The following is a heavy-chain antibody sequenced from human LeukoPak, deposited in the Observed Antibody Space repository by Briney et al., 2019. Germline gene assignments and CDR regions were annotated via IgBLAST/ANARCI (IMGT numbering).Heavy chain of an antibody. V-gene: IGHV3-23*01. CDR3: ARGGSFGGVIVSPPSY. Sequence: GGSLRLSCAASGFTFSSCAMSWVRQAPGKGLEWVSAISGSGGSTYYADSVKGRFTISRDNSKNTLYLQMNSLRAEDTAVYYCARGGSFGGVIVSPPSYWGQGTLVTVSS. J-gene: IGHJ4*02. CDR1: GFTFSSCA. CDR2: ISGSGGST. D-gene: IGHD3-16*02.